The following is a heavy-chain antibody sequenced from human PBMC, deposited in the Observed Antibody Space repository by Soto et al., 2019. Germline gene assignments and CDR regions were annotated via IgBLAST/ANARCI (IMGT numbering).Heavy chain of an antibody. J-gene: IGHJ5*02. CDR2: IYYSGST. V-gene: IGHV4-59*08. D-gene: IGHD3-3*01. CDR1: GGSISSYY. CDR3: ARHGGTKFAGFLEWLFHWFDP. Sequence: PSETLSLTCTVSGGSISSYYWSWIRQPPGKGLEWIGYIYYSGSTNYNPSLKSRVTKTEDTSKNQFSLKLSSVTAADTVVYYCARHGGTKFAGFLEWLFHWFDPWGQGTLVTVSS.